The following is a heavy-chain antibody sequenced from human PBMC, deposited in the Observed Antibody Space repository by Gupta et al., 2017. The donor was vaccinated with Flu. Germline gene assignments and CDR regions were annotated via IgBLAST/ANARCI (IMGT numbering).Heavy chain of an antibody. CDR1: GFTFSSYA. V-gene: IGHV3-23*01. J-gene: IGHJ4*02. Sequence: EVQLLESGGGLVQPGGSLRLSCAASGFTFSSYAMSWVRQAPGKGLEWVSAISGSGGSTYYADSVKGRFTISRDNSKNTLYLQMNSLRAEDTAVYYCAKCLLVGWEWLFPLDYWGQGTLVTVSS. CDR2: ISGSGGST. D-gene: IGHD3-3*01. CDR3: AKCLLVGWEWLFPLDY.